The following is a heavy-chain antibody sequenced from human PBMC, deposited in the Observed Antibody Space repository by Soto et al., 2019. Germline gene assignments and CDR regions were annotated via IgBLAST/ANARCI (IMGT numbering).Heavy chain of an antibody. CDR1: GIIFDEHF. CDR2: SGSGGYTF. Sequence: GSLSVSCASSGIIFDEHFISWIRQAPGKGLEWISYSGSGGYTFYYADSVKGRFTISRDNAKNTLYLQMNSLRAEDTAVYYCERHRVDLILHYTGQLDVWGPGFLVTV. V-gene: IGHV3-11*04. CDR3: ERHRVDLILHYTGQLDV. D-gene: IGHD3-3*01. J-gene: IGHJ4*02.